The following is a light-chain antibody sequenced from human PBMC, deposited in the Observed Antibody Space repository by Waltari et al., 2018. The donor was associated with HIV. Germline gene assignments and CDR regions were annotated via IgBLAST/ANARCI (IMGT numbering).Light chain of an antibody. Sequence: QSVLTQPPSASGTPGQRVTISCSGSSSNIGSNYVYWYQQLPGTAPKLLIYRNIQRPSGFPDRFSGSKSATSASLAISGLRSEDEADYYCAAWDGSLSGFWVFGGGTKLAGL. V-gene: IGLV1-47*01. CDR1: SSNIGSNY. CDR2: RNI. CDR3: AAWDGSLSGFWV. J-gene: IGLJ3*02.